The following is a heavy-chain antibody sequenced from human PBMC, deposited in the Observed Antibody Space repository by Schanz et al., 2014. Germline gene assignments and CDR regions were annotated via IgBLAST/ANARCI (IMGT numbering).Heavy chain of an antibody. CDR1: GGSISSYY. CDR2: MYYNGSP. D-gene: IGHD2-21*01. CDR3: ARLRGDYPFDY. V-gene: IGHV4-59*08. J-gene: IGHJ4*02. Sequence: QVQLQESGPGLVKPSETLSLTCTVSGGSISSYYWSWIRQPPGKGLEWIGYMYYNGSPNYNPSLRSRVAISVDTPKTQFPLNLVSVTAADTAVYYCARLRGDYPFDYWGQGALVTVSS.